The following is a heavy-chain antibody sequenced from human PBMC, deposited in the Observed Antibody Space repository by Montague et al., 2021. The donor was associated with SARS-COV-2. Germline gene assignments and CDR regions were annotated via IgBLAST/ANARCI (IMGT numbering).Heavy chain of an antibody. Sequence: PALVKPTQTLTLTCTFSGFSLSTSGMCVSWIRQPPGKALEWLTLIDWDDDKYYSTSLKTRLTISKDTPKNQVVLTMTNMDPVDTATYYCARSYGNTVLPRAFDYWGQGSLVTVAS. CDR2: IDWDDDK. CDR1: GFSLSTSGMC. J-gene: IGHJ4*02. D-gene: IGHD4-23*01. CDR3: ARSYGNTVLPRAFDY. V-gene: IGHV2-70*01.